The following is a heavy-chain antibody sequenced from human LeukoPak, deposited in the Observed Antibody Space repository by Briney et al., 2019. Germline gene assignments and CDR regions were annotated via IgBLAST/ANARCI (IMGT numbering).Heavy chain of an antibody. Sequence: PGGSLRLSCAASGFTFSSYAMHWVRQAPGQGLEWMGGIIPIFGTANYAQKFQGRVTITADESTSTAYMELSSLRSEDTAVYYCARDPLDILTGPSPHYYYYGMDVWGQGTTVTVSS. J-gene: IGHJ6*02. D-gene: IGHD3-9*01. CDR2: IIPIFGTA. CDR3: ARDPLDILTGPSPHYYYYGMDV. CDR1: GFTFSSYA. V-gene: IGHV1-69*01.